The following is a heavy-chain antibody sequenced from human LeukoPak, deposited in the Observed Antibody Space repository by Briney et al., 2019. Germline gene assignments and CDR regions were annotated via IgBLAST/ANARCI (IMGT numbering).Heavy chain of an antibody. Sequence: GGSLRLSCVVSGITFSNAWMNWVRQTPGKGLEWVGRIKSKVNGGTTDYAAPVKGRFTISRGNAKNSLYLQMNSLRVGDTAVYYCVRDYGPGGFGPWGQGALVTVSS. CDR3: VRDYGPGGFGP. D-gene: IGHD3-16*01. J-gene: IGHJ5*02. CDR2: IKSKVNGGTT. CDR1: GITFSNAW. V-gene: IGHV3-15*07.